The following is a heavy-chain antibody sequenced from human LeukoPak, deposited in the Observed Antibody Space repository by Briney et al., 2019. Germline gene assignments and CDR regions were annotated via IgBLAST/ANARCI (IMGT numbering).Heavy chain of an antibody. CDR1: GGSFSDYY. CDR3: ARGVDDYGEYMVQAYFDY. V-gene: IGHV4-34*01. D-gene: IGHD4-17*01. CDR2: INHRGNT. Sequence: SETLSLTCTVYGGSFSDYYWTWLRQPAGKGLEWIGEINHRGNTNYNPSLKSRVGISVDTSNLQYSLRLSSVTAADTAVYYCARGVDDYGEYMVQAYFDYWGQGTLVTVSS. J-gene: IGHJ4*02.